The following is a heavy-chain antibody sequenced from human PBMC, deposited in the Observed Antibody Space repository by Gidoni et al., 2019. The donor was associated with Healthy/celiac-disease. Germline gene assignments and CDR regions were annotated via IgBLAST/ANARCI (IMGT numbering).Heavy chain of an antibody. CDR1: GFPFCSYS. CDR2: ISSSSSYI. V-gene: IGHV3-21*01. Sequence: EVQLVDSGGRLFKPGGSLRLSFAASGFPFCSYSMNWVRQAPGKGLEWVSSISSSSSYIYYADSVKGRFTISRDNAKNSLYLQMNSLRAEDTAVYYCARDCRAGGGSCSTDYWGQGTLVTVSS. CDR3: ARDCRAGGGSCSTDY. D-gene: IGHD2-15*01. J-gene: IGHJ4*02.